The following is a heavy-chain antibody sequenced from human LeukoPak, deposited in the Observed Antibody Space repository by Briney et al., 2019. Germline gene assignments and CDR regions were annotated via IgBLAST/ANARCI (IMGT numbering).Heavy chain of an antibody. D-gene: IGHD2-15*01. CDR2: VYYSGYT. V-gene: IGHV4-39*07. CDR3: ARLLYDYFSGSYYYFDY. Sequence: KPSETLSLTCTVSGDSITTSTTYHWGWIRQPPGKGLEWIGSVYYSGYTFYNPSLKSRVTISVDTSKNQFSLKVNSVAAADTAVYYCARLLYDYFSGSYYYFDYWGRGTLVTVSS. CDR1: GDSITTSTTYH. J-gene: IGHJ4*02.